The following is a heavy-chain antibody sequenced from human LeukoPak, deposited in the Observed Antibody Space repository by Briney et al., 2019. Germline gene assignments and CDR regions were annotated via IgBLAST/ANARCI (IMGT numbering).Heavy chain of an antibody. Sequence: RGSLRLSCAASGFTFSSYAIHWVRQAPGKGLEWVSYITSSGTTIYYADSVKGRFTISRDNAKNSLYLQMDSLRGEDTALYYCVRVGNRDQDYYYSYMDVWGRGTTVTVSS. J-gene: IGHJ6*03. CDR2: ITSSGTTI. V-gene: IGHV3-48*03. CDR1: GFTFSSYA. D-gene: IGHD5-24*01. CDR3: VRVGNRDQDYYYSYMDV.